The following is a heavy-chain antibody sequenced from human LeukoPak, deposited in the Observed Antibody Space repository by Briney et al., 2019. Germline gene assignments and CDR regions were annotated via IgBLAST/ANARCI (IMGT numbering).Heavy chain of an antibody. V-gene: IGHV3-33*01. D-gene: IGHD3-3*01. J-gene: IGHJ4*02. Sequence: GGSLGLSCAASGFTFSNYGMHWVRQAPGKGLEWVAVIWYDGSNKYYADSVKGRFAISRDNSKNTLYLQMNSLRAEDTAVYYCARGGFTYCDFWSGYYTADYWGQGTLVTVSS. CDR2: IWYDGSNK. CDR3: ARGGFTYCDFWSGYYTADY. CDR1: GFTFSNYG.